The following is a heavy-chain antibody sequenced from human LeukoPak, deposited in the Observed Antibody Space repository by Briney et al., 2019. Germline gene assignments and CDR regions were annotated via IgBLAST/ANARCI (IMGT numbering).Heavy chain of an antibody. J-gene: IGHJ5*02. CDR3: AKPKIQGYSSKYNWFDP. D-gene: IGHD6-13*01. CDR2: ISYDGSNK. V-gene: IGHV3-30*18. CDR1: GFTFSSYG. Sequence: GGSLRLSCAASGFTFSSYGMHWVRQAPGKGLEWVAVISYDGSNKYYADSVKGRFTISRDTSKNTLYLQMNSLRAEDTAVYYCAKPKIQGYSSKYNWFDPWGQGTLVTVSS.